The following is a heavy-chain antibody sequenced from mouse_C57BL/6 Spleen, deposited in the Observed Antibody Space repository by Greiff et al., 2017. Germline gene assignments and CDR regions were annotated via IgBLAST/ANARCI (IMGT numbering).Heavy chain of an antibody. Sequence: EVKLEESEGGLVQPGSSMKLSCTASGFTFSDYYMAWVRQVPEKGLEWVANINYDGSSTYYLDSLKSRFIISRDNAKNILYLQRSSLKSEDTATYYCARDDGYPNWYFDVWGTGTTVTVSS. CDR1: GFTFSDYY. J-gene: IGHJ1*03. D-gene: IGHD2-3*01. CDR3: ARDDGYPNWYFDV. V-gene: IGHV5-16*01. CDR2: INYDGSST.